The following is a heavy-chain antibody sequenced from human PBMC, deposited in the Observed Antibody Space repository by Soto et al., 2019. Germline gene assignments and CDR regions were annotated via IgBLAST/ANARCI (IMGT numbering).Heavy chain of an antibody. Sequence: EVQLVESGGRLVQPGGSLRLSCAGSGFTFSNYWMHWVRQAPGKGLEWVSRIDHDGPTDYADSVRGRFTISRDNAENTLYLQMNSLRPEDTVVYFCVRDSHGDYWGQGTLVTVSS. CDR1: GFTFSNYW. CDR2: IDHDGPT. J-gene: IGHJ4*02. CDR3: VRDSHGDY. V-gene: IGHV3-74*01.